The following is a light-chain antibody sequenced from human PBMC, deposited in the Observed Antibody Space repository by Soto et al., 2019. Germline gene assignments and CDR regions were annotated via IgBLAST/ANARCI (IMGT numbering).Light chain of an antibody. J-gene: IGLJ2*01. CDR2: EVS. V-gene: IGLV2-8*01. Sequence: QSVLTQPPSASGSPGQSVTISCTGTSSDVGGYNYVSWYQQHSGKAPKLMIYEVSKRPSGVPDRFSGSKSGNPASLTVSGLQAEDEADYYCSSYAGSNNLVVFGGGTKLTVL. CDR3: SSYAGSNNLVV. CDR1: SSDVGGYNY.